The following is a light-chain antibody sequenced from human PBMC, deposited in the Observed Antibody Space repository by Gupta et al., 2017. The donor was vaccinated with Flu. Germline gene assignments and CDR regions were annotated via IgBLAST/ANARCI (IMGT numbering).Light chain of an antibody. CDR2: AAS. CDR1: ESVKSN. J-gene: IGKJ5*01. CDR3: QQYNKWPPIT. V-gene: IGKV3-15*01. Sequence: EIVMTQSPATLSVSPGERATLSCRASESVKSNLAWYQQKPGQAPRLLIHAASTRATGIPARFSGSGSGTEFTLTSDSLQSEDFGLYYCQQYNKWPPITFGQGTRLEIK.